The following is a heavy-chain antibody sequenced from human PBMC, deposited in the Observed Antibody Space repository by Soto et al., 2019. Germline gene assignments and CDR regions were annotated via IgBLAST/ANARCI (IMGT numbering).Heavy chain of an antibody. D-gene: IGHD6-13*01. Sequence: GGSLRLSCAASGFTVSSNYMSWVRQAPGKGLEWVSVIYSGGSTYYADSVKGRFTISRHNSKNTLYLQMNSLRAEDTAVYYCAKELRSGAVGTVGFDYWGQGTLVTVS. CDR3: AKELRSGAVGTVGFDY. V-gene: IGHV3-53*04. CDR2: IYSGGST. J-gene: IGHJ4*02. CDR1: GFTVSSNY.